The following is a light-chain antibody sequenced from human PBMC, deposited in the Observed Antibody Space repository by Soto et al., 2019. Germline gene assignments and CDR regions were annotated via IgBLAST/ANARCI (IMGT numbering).Light chain of an antibody. CDR3: SSYTTSETYV. Sequence: QSVLNQPASVSGAPGQSIAISCTGTSRDVVAFNYVSWYQQHPGKAPKLMIYDVSNRPSGVSDRFSGSKSGNTASLTISGLQAEDEADYYCSSYTTSETYVFGSGTKDTVL. CDR2: DVS. V-gene: IGLV2-14*01. J-gene: IGLJ1*01. CDR1: SRDVVAFNY.